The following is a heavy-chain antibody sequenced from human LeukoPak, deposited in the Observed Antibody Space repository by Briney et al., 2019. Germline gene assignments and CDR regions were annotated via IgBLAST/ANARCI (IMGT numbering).Heavy chain of an antibody. CDR2: ISGSGSST. CDR3: AKLDFFCSGGSCYPNFHVPYFDY. CDR1: GFTFSSYA. Sequence: PGGSLRLSCAASGFTFSSYAMSWVRQAPGKGLEWVSAISGSGSSTYYADSVKGRFTISRDNSKNTLYLQMNSLRAEDTAVYYCAKLDFFCSGGSCYPNFHVPYFDYWGQGTLVTVSS. D-gene: IGHD2-15*01. J-gene: IGHJ4*02. V-gene: IGHV3-23*01.